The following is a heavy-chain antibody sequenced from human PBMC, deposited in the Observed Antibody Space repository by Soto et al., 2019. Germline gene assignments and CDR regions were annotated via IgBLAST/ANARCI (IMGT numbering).Heavy chain of an antibody. CDR1: GFTFSSNY. CDR3: ARARSTAAGLFDY. V-gene: IGHV3-53*01. D-gene: IGHD6-13*01. CDR2: IYSGGST. J-gene: IGHJ4*02. Sequence: PGGSLRLSCAASGFTFSSNYMTWVRQAPGKGLEWVSAIYSGGSTYYADSVKGRFTISRDNSKNTLYLQMNSLRAEDTAVYYCARARSTAAGLFDYWGLGTLVTVSS.